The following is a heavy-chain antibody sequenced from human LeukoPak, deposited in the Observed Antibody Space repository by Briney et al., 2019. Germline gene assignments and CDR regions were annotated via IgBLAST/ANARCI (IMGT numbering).Heavy chain of an antibody. CDR1: GGTFSSYA. V-gene: IGHV1-69*04. CDR2: IIPIFGIA. CDR3: ARYIFVGYYDSKGAFDI. D-gene: IGHD3-22*01. J-gene: IGHJ3*02. Sequence: SVKVSCKASGGTFSSYAISWVRQAPGQGLEWMGRIIPIFGIANYAQKFQGRVTITADKSTSTAYMELSSPRSEDTAVYYCARYIFVGYYDSKGAFDIWGQGTMVTVSS.